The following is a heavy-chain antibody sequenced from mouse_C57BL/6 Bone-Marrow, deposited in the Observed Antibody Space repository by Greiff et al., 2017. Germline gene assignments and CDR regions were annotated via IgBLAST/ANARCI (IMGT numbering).Heavy chain of an antibody. V-gene: IGHV1-81*01. D-gene: IGHD1-1*01. CDR1: GYTFTSYG. CDR3: ARYPYYYGSNYFDY. CDR2: IYPRSGNT. Sequence: QVQLQQSGAELARPGASVKLSCKASGYTFTSYGISWVKQRTGQGLEWIGEIYPRSGNTYYNEKFKGKATLTADKSSSTAYMELRSLTSEDSAFYFCARYPYYYGSNYFDYWGQGTTLTVSS. J-gene: IGHJ2*01.